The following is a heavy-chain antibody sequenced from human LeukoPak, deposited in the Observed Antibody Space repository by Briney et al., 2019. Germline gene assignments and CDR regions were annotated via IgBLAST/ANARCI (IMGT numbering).Heavy chain of an antibody. CDR1: GGSISSSSYY. D-gene: IGHD3-3*01. Sequence: SETLSLTCTVSGGSISSSSYYWGWIRQPPGKGLEWIGSIYYSGSTYYNPSLKSRVTISVDTSKNQFSLKLSSVTAADTAVYYCARDSRSFGSRNWGQGTLVTVSS. V-gene: IGHV4-39*07. J-gene: IGHJ4*02. CDR3: ARDSRSFGSRN. CDR2: IYYSGST.